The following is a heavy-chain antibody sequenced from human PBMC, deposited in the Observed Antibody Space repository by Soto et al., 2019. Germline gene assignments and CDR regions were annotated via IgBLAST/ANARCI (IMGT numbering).Heavy chain of an antibody. CDR3: ARVVPTEPGVILPSNWFDP. V-gene: IGHV4-59*01. J-gene: IGHJ5*02. D-gene: IGHD3-10*01. CDR2: IYYSGST. CDR1: GGSISSYY. Sequence: SETLSLTCTVSGGSISSYYWSWIRQPPGKGLEWIGYIYYSGSTNYNPSLKSRVTISVDTSKNQFSLKLSSVTAADTAVYYCARVVPTEPGVILPSNWFDPWGQGTLVTVSS.